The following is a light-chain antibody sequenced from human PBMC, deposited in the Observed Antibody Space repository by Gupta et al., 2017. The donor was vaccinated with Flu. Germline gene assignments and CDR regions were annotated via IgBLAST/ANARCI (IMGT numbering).Light chain of an antibody. V-gene: IGLV3-9*01. CDR3: QVWDSSTVV. Sequence: TCGGNNIGSKNVHWYQQQPGQAPVLVIYRDSNRPSGIPERFSGSNSGNTATLTISRAQAGDEADYYCQVWDSSTVVFGGGTKLTVL. CDR2: RDS. J-gene: IGLJ2*01. CDR1: NIGSKN.